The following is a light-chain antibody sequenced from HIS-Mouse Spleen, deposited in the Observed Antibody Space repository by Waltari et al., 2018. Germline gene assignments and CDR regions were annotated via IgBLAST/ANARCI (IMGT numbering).Light chain of an antibody. Sequence: SYELTQPPSVSVSPGQTARIPCSGDALPKKYPYCYQQKSGQAPVLVIYEDSKRPSGIPERFSGSSSGTMATLTISGAQVEDEADYYCYSTDSSGNHRRVFGGGTKLTVL. CDR1: ALPKKY. V-gene: IGLV3-10*01. CDR2: EDS. J-gene: IGLJ3*02. CDR3: YSTDSSGNHRRV.